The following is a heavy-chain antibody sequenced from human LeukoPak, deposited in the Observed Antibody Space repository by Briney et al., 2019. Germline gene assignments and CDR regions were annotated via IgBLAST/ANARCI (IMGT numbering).Heavy chain of an antibody. CDR2: ISSSSSTI. V-gene: IGHV3-48*04. J-gene: IGHJ4*02. CDR1: GFTFSSYS. CDR3: ARDLTWGFYYGSGSYSIGY. Sequence: GGSLRLSCAASGFTFSSYSMNWVRQAPGKGLEWVSYISSSSSTIYYADSVKGRFTFSRDNAKNSLYLQTNSLRAEDTAVYYCARDLTWGFYYGSGSYSIGYWGQGTLVTVSS. D-gene: IGHD3-10*01.